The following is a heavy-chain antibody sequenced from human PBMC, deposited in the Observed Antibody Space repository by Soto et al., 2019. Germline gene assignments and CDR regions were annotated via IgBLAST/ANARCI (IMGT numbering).Heavy chain of an antibody. J-gene: IGHJ6*02. D-gene: IGHD1-26*01. CDR2: ISYDGSNK. V-gene: IGHV3-30-3*01. CDR1: GFTFSSYA. CDR3: ATRSDASYYYYGMDV. Sequence: PGGSLRLSCAASGFTFSSYAMHWVRQAPGKGLEWVAVISYDGSNKYYADSVKGRFTISRDNAKNTLYLQMNSLRAEDTAVYYCATRSDASYYYYGMDVWGQGTTVTVSS.